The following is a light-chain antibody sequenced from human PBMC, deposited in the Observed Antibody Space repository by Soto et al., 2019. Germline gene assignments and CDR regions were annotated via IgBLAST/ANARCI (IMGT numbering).Light chain of an antibody. Sequence: EIVLTQSPGTLPLSPGERATLSCRASQSVSSNYLVWYQQKPGQAPRPLIYGASSRATAIPDRFSGSGSGTDFPLTISRLEPEDFEVYYCQPYDNSPFTFGQGTKLEIK. CDR2: GAS. CDR1: QSVSSNY. CDR3: QPYDNSPFT. J-gene: IGKJ2*01. V-gene: IGKV3-20*01.